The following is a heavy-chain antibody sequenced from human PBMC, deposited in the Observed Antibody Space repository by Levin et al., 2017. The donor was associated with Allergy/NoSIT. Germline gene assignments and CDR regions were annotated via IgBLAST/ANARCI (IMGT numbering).Heavy chain of an antibody. CDR1: GGSFSGYY. Sequence: ESLKISCAVYGGSFSGYYWSWIRQPPGKGLEWIGEINHSGSTNYNPSLKSRVTISVDTSKNQFSLKLSSVTAADTAVYYCARASTSKWLTFDSWGQGTLVTVSS. CDR3: ARASTSKWLTFDS. V-gene: IGHV4-34*01. J-gene: IGHJ4*02. CDR2: INHSGST. D-gene: IGHD6-19*01.